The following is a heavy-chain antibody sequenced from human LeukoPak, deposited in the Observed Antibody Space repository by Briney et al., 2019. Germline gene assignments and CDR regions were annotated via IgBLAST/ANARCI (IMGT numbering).Heavy chain of an antibody. CDR1: GYTFTGYY. Sequence: ASVKLSCKASGYTFTGYYMHWVRQAPGQGLEWMGWINPNSGGTNYAQKFQGRVTMTRDTSISTAYMELSRLRSDDTAVYYCARVPRIAVDGNRWFDPWGQGTLVTVSS. V-gene: IGHV1-2*02. CDR3: ARVPRIAVDGNRWFDP. CDR2: INPNSGGT. D-gene: IGHD6-19*01. J-gene: IGHJ5*02.